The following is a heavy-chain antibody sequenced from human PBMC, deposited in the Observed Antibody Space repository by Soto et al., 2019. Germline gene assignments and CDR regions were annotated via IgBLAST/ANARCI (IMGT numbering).Heavy chain of an antibody. CDR3: GRGYVFWSCYLHPYYYGMDV. V-gene: IGHV4-59*01. D-gene: IGHD3-3*01. CDR2: IYYSGST. Sequence: SETLSLTSTVSGGSISSYYWSWIRQPPGKGLEWIGYIYYSGSTNYNPSLKSRFTISVDTSKNQLSLKLSSVTAADTAVYYCGRGYVFWSCYLHPYYYGMDVWGPGTTVTVSS. CDR1: GGSISSYY. J-gene: IGHJ6*02.